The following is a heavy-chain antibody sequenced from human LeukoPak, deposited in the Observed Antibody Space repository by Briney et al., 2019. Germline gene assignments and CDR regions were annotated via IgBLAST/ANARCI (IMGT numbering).Heavy chain of an antibody. J-gene: IGHJ4*02. CDR2: IKQDGSEK. CDR3: ARKAGSRLFDY. V-gene: IGHV3-7*01. CDR1: GFTFSSYW. Sequence: GGSLRLSCAASGFTFSSYWMSWVRQAPGKGLEWVANIKQDGSEKYYVDSVKGRFTISGDNAKNSLYLQMNSLRAEDTAVYYCARKAGSRLFDYWGQGTLVTVSS.